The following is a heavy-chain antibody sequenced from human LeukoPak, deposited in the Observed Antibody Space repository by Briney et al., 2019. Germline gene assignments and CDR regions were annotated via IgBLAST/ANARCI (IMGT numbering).Heavy chain of an antibody. D-gene: IGHD6-13*01. CDR1: GYGFTSYW. CDR2: IYPDDSDT. J-gene: IGHJ3*02. V-gene: IGHV5-51*01. CDR3: ARPPYTSSSDAFDI. Sequence: GEALLISCKGSGYGFTSYWIGWVRPMPGKGLGWMGIIYPDDSDTKYSPSFQGQVTISADKSISTAYLQWSSLKASHTAMYYCARPPYTSSSDAFDIWGQGTMVTVSS.